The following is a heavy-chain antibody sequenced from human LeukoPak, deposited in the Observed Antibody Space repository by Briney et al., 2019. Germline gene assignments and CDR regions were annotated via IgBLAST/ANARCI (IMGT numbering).Heavy chain of an antibody. J-gene: IGHJ4*02. Sequence: ASVKVSCKASGYTFTSYAMHWVRQAPGQRLEWMGWINAGNGNTKYSQKFQGRVTVTRDTSTSTVYMELSSLRSEDTAVYYCAAYSSSSLYFDYWGQGTLVTVSS. D-gene: IGHD6-6*01. V-gene: IGHV1-3*01. CDR1: GYTFTSYA. CDR2: INAGNGNT. CDR3: AAYSSSSLYFDY.